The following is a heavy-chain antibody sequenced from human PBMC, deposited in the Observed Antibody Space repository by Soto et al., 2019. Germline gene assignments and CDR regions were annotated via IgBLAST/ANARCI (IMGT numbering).Heavy chain of an antibody. CDR2: INHSGST. V-gene: IGHV4-34*01. CDR3: ARVGRDYDFWSGYPNHYGMDV. J-gene: IGHJ6*02. Sequence: PSETLSLTCAVYGASFSSYYWSWIRQPPGKGLEWIGEINHSGSTNYNPSLKSRVTMSVDTSKKQFSLKLNSLTAADTAVYYCARVGRDYDFWSGYPNHYGMDVWGQGTTVTVSS. D-gene: IGHD3-3*01. CDR1: GASFSSYY.